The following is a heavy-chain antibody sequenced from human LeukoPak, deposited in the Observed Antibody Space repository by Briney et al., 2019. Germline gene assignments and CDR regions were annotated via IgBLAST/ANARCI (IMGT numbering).Heavy chain of an antibody. CDR3: AAPERGYYYMDV. J-gene: IGHJ6*03. Sequence: GGSLRLSCAASGFTFSSYAMSWVRQAPGKGLEWVSAISGSGGSTYYADSVKGRSTISRDNSKNTLYLQMNSLRAEDTAVYYCAAPERGYYYMDVWGKGTTVTVSS. CDR1: GFTFSSYA. V-gene: IGHV3-23*01. CDR2: ISGSGGST.